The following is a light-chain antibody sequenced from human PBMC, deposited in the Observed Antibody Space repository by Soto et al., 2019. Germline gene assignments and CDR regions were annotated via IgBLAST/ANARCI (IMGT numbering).Light chain of an antibody. CDR1: SCDVGGYNF. V-gene: IGLV2-14*01. J-gene: IGLJ2*01. CDR2: DVS. Sequence: QSALTQPASVSGSPGQSSTISCTGTSCDVGGYNFVSWYQQHPGKAPKLMIYDVSNRPSGVSNRFSGSKSGDTASLTISGLQAEDEADYYCSSYTSSSTLVFGGGTKLTVL. CDR3: SSYTSSSTLV.